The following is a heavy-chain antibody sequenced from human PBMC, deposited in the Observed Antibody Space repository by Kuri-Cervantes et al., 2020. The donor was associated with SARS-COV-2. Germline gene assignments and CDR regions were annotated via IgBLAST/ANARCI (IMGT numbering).Heavy chain of an antibody. CDR2: IYHSGST. CDR1: GYSISSGYY. Sequence: SETLSLTCAVSGYSISSGYYWGWIRQPPGKGLEWIGSIYHSGSTYYNPSLKSRVTISVDMSKNQFSLKLSSVTAADTAVYYCARQVGYNYYHDAFDIWGQGTMVTVSS. CDR3: ARQVGYNYYHDAFDI. V-gene: IGHV4-38-2*01. J-gene: IGHJ3*02. D-gene: IGHD5-24*01.